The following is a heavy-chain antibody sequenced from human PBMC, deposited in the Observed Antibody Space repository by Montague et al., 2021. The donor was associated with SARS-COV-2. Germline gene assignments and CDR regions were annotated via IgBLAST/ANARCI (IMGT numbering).Heavy chain of an antibody. Sequence: SETLSLTCTVSGGSISSSSYYWGWIRQPPGKGLEWIGSIYYSGSTYYNPSLKSRVTISVDTSKNQFSLKLSSVTAADTAVYYCARLSKTGYPPLYCYYGMDVWGQGTTVTVSS. V-gene: IGHV4-39*01. CDR3: ARLSKTGYPPLYCYYGMDV. CDR1: GGSISSSSYY. D-gene: IGHD3-9*01. CDR2: IYYSGST. J-gene: IGHJ6*02.